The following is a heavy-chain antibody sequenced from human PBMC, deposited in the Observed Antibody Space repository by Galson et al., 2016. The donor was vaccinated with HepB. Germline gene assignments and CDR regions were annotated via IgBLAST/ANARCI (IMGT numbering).Heavy chain of an antibody. CDR3: ARVSDLY. Sequence: SLRLSCAAPGFTFSDYYMSWIRQAPGKGLEWGSYISNSGRTLNYADSVKGRFTISRDNAKNSVYLQMNSLRAEDTAVYYCARVSDLYWGQGTLVTVFS. CDR2: ISNSGRTL. CDR1: GFTFSDYY. J-gene: IGHJ4*02. V-gene: IGHV3-11*01. D-gene: IGHD3-3*02.